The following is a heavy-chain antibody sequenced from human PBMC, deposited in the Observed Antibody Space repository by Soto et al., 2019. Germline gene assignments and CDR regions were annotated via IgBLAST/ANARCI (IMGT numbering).Heavy chain of an antibody. CDR1: GFTFSDYY. D-gene: IGHD4-17*01. CDR2: ISDSGTTI. J-gene: IGHJ4*02. Sequence: QVQLVESGGGLVKPGVSLRLSCAASGFTFSDYYMSWIRQAPGKGLEWVSYISDSGTTIYYADSVKGRFTISRDNPKNSLLLQINRLKADDTAVNYCARGGPPTARHWGQGTLVTVSS. V-gene: IGHV3-11*01. CDR3: ARGGPPTARH.